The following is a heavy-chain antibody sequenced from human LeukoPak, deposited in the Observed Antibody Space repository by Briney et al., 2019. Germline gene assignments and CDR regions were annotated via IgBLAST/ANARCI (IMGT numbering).Heavy chain of an antibody. Sequence: ASVKVSCKASGYTFTGYYMHWVRQAPGQGLEWMGWINPNSGGTNYAQKFQGRVTMTRDTSISTAYMELSRLRSDDTAVYYCARASYYDSSGADHWGQGTLVTVSS. J-gene: IGHJ4*02. CDR2: INPNSGGT. D-gene: IGHD3-22*01. CDR1: GYTFTGYY. V-gene: IGHV1-2*02. CDR3: ARASYYDSSGADH.